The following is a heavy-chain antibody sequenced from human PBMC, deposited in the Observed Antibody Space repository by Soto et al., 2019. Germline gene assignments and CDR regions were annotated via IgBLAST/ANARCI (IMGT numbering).Heavy chain of an antibody. J-gene: IGHJ4*02. CDR3: AKVVVTIAVAGRFYFDY. D-gene: IGHD6-19*01. V-gene: IGHV3-23*01. Sequence: EVQLLESGGGLVQPGGSLRLSCAASGFTFSSYAMSWVRQAPGKGLEWVSAISGSGGSTYYADSVKGRFTISRDNSENTLYLQMNSLRAEDTAVYYCAKVVVTIAVAGRFYFDYWGQGTLVTVSS. CDR2: ISGSGGST. CDR1: GFTFSSYA.